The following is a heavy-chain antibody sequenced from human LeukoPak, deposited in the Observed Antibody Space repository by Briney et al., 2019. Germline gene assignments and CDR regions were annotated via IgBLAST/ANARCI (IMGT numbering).Heavy chain of an antibody. J-gene: IGHJ3*02. CDR2: LDPEDGET. V-gene: IGHV1-24*01. Sequence: ASVKVSCKVSGYTLTELSMHWVRQAPGKGLEWMGGLDPEDGETIYAQKFQGRVTMTEDTSTDTAYMELSSLRSEDTAVYYCATDIAVAGHLDAFDIWGQGTMVTVSS. D-gene: IGHD6-19*01. CDR3: ATDIAVAGHLDAFDI. CDR1: GYTLTELS.